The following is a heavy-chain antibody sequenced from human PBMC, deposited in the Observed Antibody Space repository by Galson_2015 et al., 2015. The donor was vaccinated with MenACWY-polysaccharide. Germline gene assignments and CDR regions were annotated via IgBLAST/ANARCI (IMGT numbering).Heavy chain of an antibody. J-gene: IGHJ4*02. CDR3: ARLAVDIYFDY. CDR2: IYSGGST. Sequence: SLRLSCAASAFTVSSNHMSWVRQAPGKGLEWVSVIYSGGSTYYADSVKGRFTISGDNSKNTLYLQMNSLRAEDTALYYCARLAVDIYFDYWGQGTLVAVSS. CDR1: AFTVSSNH. D-gene: IGHD6-19*01. V-gene: IGHV3-66*01.